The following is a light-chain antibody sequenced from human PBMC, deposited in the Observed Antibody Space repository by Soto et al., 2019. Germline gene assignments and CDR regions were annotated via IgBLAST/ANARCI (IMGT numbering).Light chain of an antibody. Sequence: QSALAQPASVSGSPGQSITISCSGTSSDIGYYDYVSWYQQHPGKAPKLVLYEVSNRPSGVSNRFSGSKSGNTASLTISGLQAEDEADYYCSSYTSSSTPWVFGGGTKLTVL. V-gene: IGLV2-14*01. CDR2: EVS. J-gene: IGLJ3*02. CDR1: SSDIGYYDY. CDR3: SSYTSSSTPWV.